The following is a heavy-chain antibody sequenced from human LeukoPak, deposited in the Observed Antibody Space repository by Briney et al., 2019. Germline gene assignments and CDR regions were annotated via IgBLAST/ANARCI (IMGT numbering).Heavy chain of an antibody. CDR3: ARYYDLWSGPHFDY. V-gene: IGHV4-59*01. J-gene: IGHJ4*02. Sequence: SETLSLTCTVSGGSISNYYWNWIRQPPGKGLEWIGYIYYTGNTNYNPSLKSRVTISVDTSKNQFSLKLSSVTAADTAIYYCARYYDLWSGPHFDYWGQGTLVTVSS. D-gene: IGHD3-3*01. CDR2: IYYTGNT. CDR1: GGSISNYY.